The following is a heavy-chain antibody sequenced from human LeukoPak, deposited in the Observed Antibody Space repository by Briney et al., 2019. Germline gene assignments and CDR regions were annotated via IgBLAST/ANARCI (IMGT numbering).Heavy chain of an antibody. D-gene: IGHD3-22*01. Sequence: GRSLRLSCAASGFTFSSYGMHWVRQAPGKGLEWVAVISYDGSNKYYADSVKGRFTISRDNSKNTLYLQMNSLRAEDTAVYYCARDNGFTYYYDSSGPIPYYWGQGTLVTVSS. CDR1: GFTFSSYG. J-gene: IGHJ4*02. CDR2: ISYDGSNK. CDR3: ARDNGFTYYYDSSGPIPYY. V-gene: IGHV3-30*03.